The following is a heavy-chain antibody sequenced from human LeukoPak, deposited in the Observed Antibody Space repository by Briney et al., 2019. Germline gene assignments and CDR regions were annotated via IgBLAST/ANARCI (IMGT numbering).Heavy chain of an antibody. CDR3: ARRVGFYGSGSLNYFDP. J-gene: IGHJ5*01. CDR2: IFRTGST. D-gene: IGHD3-10*01. CDR1: GGSISRSSYY. Sequence: PSETLSLTCTVSGGSISRSSYYWGWIRQPPGKGLEWIGSIFRTGSTYYSASLKSRVSISVDTSKNHIALKLTSVTASDTAVYFCARRVGFYGSGSLNYFDPWGQGILVSVS. V-gene: IGHV4-39*02.